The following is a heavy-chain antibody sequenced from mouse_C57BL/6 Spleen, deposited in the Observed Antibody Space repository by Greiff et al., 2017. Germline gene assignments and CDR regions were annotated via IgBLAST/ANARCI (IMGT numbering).Heavy chain of an antibody. Sequence: EVQLQQSGPELVKPGASVKISCKASGYTFTDYYMNWVKQSHGKSLEWIGDINPNNGGTSYNQKFKGKATLTVDKSSSTAYMELRSLTSEDSAVXYCARRGNYVPMDYWGQGTSVTVSS. J-gene: IGHJ4*01. D-gene: IGHD2-1*01. CDR1: GYTFTDYY. CDR2: INPNNGGT. CDR3: ARRGNYVPMDY. V-gene: IGHV1-26*01.